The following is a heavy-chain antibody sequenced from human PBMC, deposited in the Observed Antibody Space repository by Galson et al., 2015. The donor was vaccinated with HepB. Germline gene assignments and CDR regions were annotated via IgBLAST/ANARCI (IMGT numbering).Heavy chain of an antibody. D-gene: IGHD3-16*01. CDR1: GFTFSSYA. Sequence: SLRLSCAASGFTFSSYAMSWVRQAPGKGLEWVSAISGSGGSTYYADSVKGRFTISRDNSKNTLYLQMNSLRAEDTAVYYCARAVGYHYYGMDVWGQGTTVTVSS. CDR3: ARAVGYHYYGMDV. CDR2: ISGSGGST. V-gene: IGHV3-23*01. J-gene: IGHJ6*02.